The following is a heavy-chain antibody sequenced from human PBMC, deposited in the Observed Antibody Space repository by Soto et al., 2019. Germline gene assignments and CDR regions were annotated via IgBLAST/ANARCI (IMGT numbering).Heavy chain of an antibody. J-gene: IGHJ5*02. Sequence: TSETLSLTCSVSGASINSHYWSWIRQPPGKGLEWVGNLFYTGSTNYSPSLKSRVTISVDTSKNQFSLRLSSVTAADTAVYYCARRSFRGLISYFDPWGHGTLVNVSS. D-gene: IGHD1-26*01. V-gene: IGHV4-59*11. CDR2: LFYTGST. CDR1: GASINSHY. CDR3: ARRSFRGLISYFDP.